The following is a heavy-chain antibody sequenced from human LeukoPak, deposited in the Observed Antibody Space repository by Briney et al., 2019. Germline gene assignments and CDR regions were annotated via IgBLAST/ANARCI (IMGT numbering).Heavy chain of an antibody. J-gene: IGHJ6*02. Sequence: PSETLSLTCTVSGGSISSGGYYWSWIRQHPGKGLEWIGYIYYSGSTYYNPSLKSRVTISVDTSKNQFSLKLSSETAADTAVYYCARDGIVGATLYYYGMDVWGQGTTVTVSS. CDR2: IYYSGST. CDR3: ARDGIVGATLYYYGMDV. CDR1: GGSISSGGYY. D-gene: IGHD1-26*01. V-gene: IGHV4-31*03.